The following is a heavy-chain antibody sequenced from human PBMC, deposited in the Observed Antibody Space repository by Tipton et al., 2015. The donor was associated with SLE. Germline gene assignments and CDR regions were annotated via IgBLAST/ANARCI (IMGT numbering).Heavy chain of an antibody. Sequence: SLRLSCAASGFLMFGDYGMSWVRQAPGKGLEWVSGINWNGEDIAYADSVKGRFSVSRDNAKNSLYLQMNSLKVEDTAVYYCAKEILGRVSAYDYHYYYHGMDVWGQGTTVTVSS. CDR1: GFLMFGDYG. CDR3: AKEILGRVSAYDYHYYYHGMDV. D-gene: IGHD5-12*01. V-gene: IGHV3-20*04. J-gene: IGHJ6*02. CDR2: INWNGEDI.